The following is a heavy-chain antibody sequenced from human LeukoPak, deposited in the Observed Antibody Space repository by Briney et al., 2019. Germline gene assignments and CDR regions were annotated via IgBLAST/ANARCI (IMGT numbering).Heavy chain of an antibody. J-gene: IGHJ6*03. Sequence: GGSLRLSCAVSGFTFSDYTMTWVRQAPGKGLEWVSYISTSSSTIYYADSVKGRFTISRDNTKNALYLQMISLRAEDTAVYYCARVPSGYTLGYGYYYYYMDVWGKGTTVTVSS. CDR1: GFTFSDYT. D-gene: IGHD5-18*01. CDR2: ISTSSSTI. V-gene: IGHV3-48*04. CDR3: ARVPSGYTLGYGYYYYYMDV.